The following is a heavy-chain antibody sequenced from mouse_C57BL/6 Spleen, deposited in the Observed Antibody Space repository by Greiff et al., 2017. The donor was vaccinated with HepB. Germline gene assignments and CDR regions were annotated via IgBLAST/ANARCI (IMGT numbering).Heavy chain of an antibody. Sequence: QVQLQQSGAELVKPGASVKMSCKASGYTFTTYPIEWVKQSHGKSLEWIGDFQPYSDDTKYNEKFKGKSTLTVEKSSSTVYLKLSRVTSEDSAVYYCARKREGFDYWGQGTTLTVSS. CDR2: FQPYSDDT. CDR3: ARKREGFDY. V-gene: IGHV1-47*01. J-gene: IGHJ2*01. CDR1: GYTFTTYP.